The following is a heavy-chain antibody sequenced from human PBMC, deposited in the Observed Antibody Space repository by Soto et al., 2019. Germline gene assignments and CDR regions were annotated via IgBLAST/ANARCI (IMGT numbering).Heavy chain of an antibody. V-gene: IGHV3-23*01. CDR2: ISGSGGST. D-gene: IGHD3-22*01. J-gene: IGHJ5*02. CDR3: AKVGYYDSSGHNWFDP. Sequence: SGGSLRLSCAVSGFTFSSDVMSWVRQAPGKGLEWVSAISGSGGSTYYADSVKGRFTISRDNSKNTLYLQMNSLRADDTAVYHCAKVGYYDSSGHNWFDPWGQGTLVTVS. CDR1: GFTFSSDV.